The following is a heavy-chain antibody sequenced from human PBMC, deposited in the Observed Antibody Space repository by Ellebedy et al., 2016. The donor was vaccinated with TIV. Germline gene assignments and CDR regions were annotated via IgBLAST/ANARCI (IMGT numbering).Heavy chain of an antibody. Sequence: ASVKVSXXASGYTFTNYYMHWVRQAPGQGLEWVGVTNPRDAGTTYAQKFQDRVTMTSDTSTSTFYMDLRSLTSEDTAVYYCARGNTAMAMVDVWGQGTTVTVSS. CDR2: TNPRDAGT. J-gene: IGHJ6*02. V-gene: IGHV1-46*01. CDR1: GYTFTNYY. CDR3: ARGNTAMAMVDV. D-gene: IGHD5-18*01.